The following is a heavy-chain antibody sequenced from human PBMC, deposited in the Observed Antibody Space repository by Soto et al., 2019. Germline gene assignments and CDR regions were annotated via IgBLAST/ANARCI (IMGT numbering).Heavy chain of an antibody. V-gene: IGHV3-33*01. Sequence: GGSLRLSCAASGFTFSTYGMHWVRQAPGKGLEWLAIIWYDGTNKFYADSVKGRFTVSRDNYKNTLYLQMNGLRAEDTAVYYCATDGPRIAVAGTYPDHWGQGTLVTVSS. CDR3: ATDGPRIAVAGTYPDH. J-gene: IGHJ4*02. D-gene: IGHD6-19*01. CDR2: IWYDGTNK. CDR1: GFTFSTYG.